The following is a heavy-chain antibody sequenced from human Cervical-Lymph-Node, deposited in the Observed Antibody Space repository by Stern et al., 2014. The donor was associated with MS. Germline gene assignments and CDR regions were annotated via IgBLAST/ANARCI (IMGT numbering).Heavy chain of an antibody. J-gene: IGHJ4*02. Sequence: MQLVESGGGVVQPGRSLRLSCAASGFSFSRYAMHWVRQAPGKGLEWAALIGYDGSNPYYADSVTGRFTISRDNFKNTLYLQMNSLRAEDTAVYYCASAYSSSHYYFDYWGQGTLVTVSS. V-gene: IGHV3-33*01. CDR2: IGYDGSNP. CDR3: ASAYSSSHYYFDY. CDR1: GFSFSRYA. D-gene: IGHD6-13*01.